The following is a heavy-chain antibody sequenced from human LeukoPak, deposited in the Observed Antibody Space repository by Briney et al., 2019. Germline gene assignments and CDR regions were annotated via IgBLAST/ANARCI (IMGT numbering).Heavy chain of an antibody. V-gene: IGHV4-38-2*02. CDR2: IYHSGST. D-gene: IGHD6-19*01. Sequence: SETLSLTCTVSGYSISSGYYWGWIRQPPGKGLEWIGSIYHSGSTYYNPSLKSRVTISVDTSKNQFSLKLSSVAAADTAVYYCARESGSSGWRPFDYWGQGTLVTVSS. CDR1: GYSISSGYY. CDR3: ARESGSSGWRPFDY. J-gene: IGHJ4*02.